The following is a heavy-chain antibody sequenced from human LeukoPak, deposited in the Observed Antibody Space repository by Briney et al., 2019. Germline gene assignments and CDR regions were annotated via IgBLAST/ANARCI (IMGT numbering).Heavy chain of an antibody. V-gene: IGHV3-30*03. CDR3: AGVPNVREGEWFDP. CDR2: ISYDGSTK. Sequence: PGGSLRLSCAASGLTLSRYGMHWVRQAPGKGLEWVAVISYDGSTKNYADSVKDRFTISRDNSENTLCLQMSSLRVEDTAVYYCAGVPNVREGEWFDPWGQGTLVTVSS. D-gene: IGHD3-16*01. J-gene: IGHJ5*02. CDR1: GLTLSRYG.